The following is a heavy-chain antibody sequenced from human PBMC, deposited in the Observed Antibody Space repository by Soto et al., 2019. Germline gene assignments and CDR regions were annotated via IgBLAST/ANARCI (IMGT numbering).Heavy chain of an antibody. CDR2: MNPNSGNT. CDR3: SSMLERRNRPFDY. D-gene: IGHD1-1*01. J-gene: IGHJ4*02. CDR1: GYTFTSYD. V-gene: IGHV1-8*01. Sequence: QVQLVQSGAEVKKPGASVKVSCKASGYTFTSYDINWVRQATGQGLEWMGWMNPNSGNTGYAQKFQGRVTMTRNTSISTASMELSSLRSEDTAVYYCSSMLERRNRPFDYWGQGPLVPVSS.